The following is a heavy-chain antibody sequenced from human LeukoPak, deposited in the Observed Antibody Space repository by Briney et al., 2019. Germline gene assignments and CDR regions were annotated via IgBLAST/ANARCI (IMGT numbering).Heavy chain of an antibody. Sequence: PGGSLRLSCAASGFTFSSYGMSWVRQAPGKGLEWVSAISGSGGSTYYADSVKGRFTISRDNSKNTLYLQMNSLRAEDTAVYYCAKRSGSYYNGAYYFDYWGQGTLVTVSS. CDR3: AKRSGSYYNGAYYFDY. V-gene: IGHV3-23*01. D-gene: IGHD3-10*01. CDR2: ISGSGGST. J-gene: IGHJ4*02. CDR1: GFTFSSYG.